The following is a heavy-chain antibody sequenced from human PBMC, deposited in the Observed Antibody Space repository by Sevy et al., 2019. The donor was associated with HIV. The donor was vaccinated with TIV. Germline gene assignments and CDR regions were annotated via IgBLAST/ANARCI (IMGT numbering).Heavy chain of an antibody. V-gene: IGHV3-21*04. CDR1: GFTFSSYS. J-gene: IGHJ5*02. Sequence: GGSLRLSCAASGFTFSSYSMNWDRQAPGKGLEWVSSISSSSSYIYHADSVKGRFTISRDNAKNTVYLEMNSLRAEDTAVYYCAKVGPDGFDPWGQGTLVTVSS. D-gene: IGHD1-26*01. CDR2: ISSSSSYI. CDR3: AKVGPDGFDP.